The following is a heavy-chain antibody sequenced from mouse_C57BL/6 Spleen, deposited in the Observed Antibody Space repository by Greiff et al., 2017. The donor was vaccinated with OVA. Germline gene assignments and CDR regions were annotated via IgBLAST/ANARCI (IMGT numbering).Heavy chain of an antibody. CDR1: GFTFSDYG. D-gene: IGHD3-3*01. J-gene: IGHJ4*01. CDR2: ISSGSSTI. Sequence: EVQGVESGGGLVKPGGSLKLSCAASGFTFSDYGMHWVRQAPEKGLEWVAYISSGSSTIYYADTVKGRFTISRDNAKNTLFLQMTSLRSEDTAMYYCARGWDYAMDYWGQGTSVTVSS. CDR3: ARGWDYAMDY. V-gene: IGHV5-17*01.